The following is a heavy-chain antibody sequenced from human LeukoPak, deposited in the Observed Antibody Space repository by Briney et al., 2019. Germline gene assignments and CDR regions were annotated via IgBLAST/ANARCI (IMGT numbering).Heavy chain of an antibody. CDR2: IYSAGST. D-gene: IGHD6-25*01. CDR1: GFTVRDNY. J-gene: IGHJ6*02. CDR3: ARDRIAPGDV. Sequence: GGSLRLSCAASGFTVRDNYMGWVRQVPGKGLEWVSVIYSAGSTNYADSVEGRFTISRDNSKNTLYLQMNSLRGDDTGVYYCARDRIAPGDVWGQGTTVTVSS. V-gene: IGHV3-66*02.